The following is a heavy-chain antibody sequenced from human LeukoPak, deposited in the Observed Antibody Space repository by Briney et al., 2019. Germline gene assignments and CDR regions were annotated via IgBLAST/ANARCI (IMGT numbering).Heavy chain of an antibody. CDR3: ATYYYDSSGYYYFDY. J-gene: IGHJ4*02. CDR2: VYHSGST. D-gene: IGHD3-22*01. V-gene: IGHV4-34*01. CDR1: GGSFSGYY. Sequence: SETLSLTCAVYGGSFSGYYWSWIRQPPGKGLEWIGEVYHSGSTNYNPSLKSRVTMSVDTSKNQFSLKLSSVTAADTAVYYCATYYYDSSGYYYFDYWGQGTLVTVSS.